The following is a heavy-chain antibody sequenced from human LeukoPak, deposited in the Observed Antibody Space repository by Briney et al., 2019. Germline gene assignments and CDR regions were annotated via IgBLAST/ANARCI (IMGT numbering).Heavy chain of an antibody. Sequence: SVKVSCKASGYTFTGYYMHWVRQAPGQGLEWMGGIIPIFGTANYAQKFQGRVTITADKSTSTAYMELSSLRSEDTAVYYCARDGERGYSYGYYYYGMDVWGKGTTVTVSS. CDR3: ARDGERGYSYGYYYYGMDV. V-gene: IGHV1-69*06. CDR2: IIPIFGTA. D-gene: IGHD5-18*01. CDR1: GYTFTGYY. J-gene: IGHJ6*04.